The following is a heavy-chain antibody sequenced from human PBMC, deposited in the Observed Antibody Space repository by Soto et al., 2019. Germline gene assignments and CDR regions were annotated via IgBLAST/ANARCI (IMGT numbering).Heavy chain of an antibody. CDR3: TRIYGSGTYLPDF. J-gene: IGHJ4*02. V-gene: IGHV3-49*03. Sequence: ESGGRLDQPGRSLRLSCQTSGYSFEGYGVSWFRRAPGKGLEWVAFIRSRGYGGAADYAASVMGRFTISRDDPRSIAYLQMNNLKIEDTAVYYCTRIYGSGTYLPDFWGQGTLVTVSS. D-gene: IGHD3-10*01. CDR2: IRSRGYGGAA. CDR1: GYSFEGYG.